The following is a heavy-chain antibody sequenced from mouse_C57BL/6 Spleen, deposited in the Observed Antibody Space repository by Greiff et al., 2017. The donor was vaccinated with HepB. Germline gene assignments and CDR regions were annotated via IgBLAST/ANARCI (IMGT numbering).Heavy chain of an antibody. Sequence: VKLMESGPELVKPGASVKISCKASGYAFSSSWMNWVKQRPGKGLEWIGRIYPGDGDTNYNGKFKGKATLTADKSSSTAYMQLSSLTSEDSAVYFCAYDYGAMDYWGQGTSVTVSS. V-gene: IGHV1-82*01. D-gene: IGHD2-4*01. J-gene: IGHJ4*01. CDR1: GYAFSSSW. CDR2: IYPGDGDT. CDR3: AYDYGAMDY.